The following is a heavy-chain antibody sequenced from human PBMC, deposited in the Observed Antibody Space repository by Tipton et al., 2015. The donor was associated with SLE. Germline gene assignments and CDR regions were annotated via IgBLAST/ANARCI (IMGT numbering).Heavy chain of an antibody. V-gene: IGHV4-39*07. CDR2: IDHSGST. Sequence: TLSLTCTVSGGSLSSSSYYWGWIRQPPGKGLEWIGSIDHSGSTYYNPSLKSRLTISVDTSKNQFSLKLSSVTAADTAVYYCARVMYSSSLYYYYYMDVWGKRTTVTVSS. J-gene: IGHJ6*03. D-gene: IGHD6-6*01. CDR3: ARVMYSSSLYYYYYMDV. CDR1: GGSLSSSSYY.